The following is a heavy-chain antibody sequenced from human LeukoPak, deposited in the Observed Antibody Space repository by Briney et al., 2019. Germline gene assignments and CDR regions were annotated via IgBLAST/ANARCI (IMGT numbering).Heavy chain of an antibody. CDR1: GFTFHDYA. J-gene: IGHJ4*02. Sequence: PGGSLRLSCAASGFTFHDYAMHWVRQPPGKGLEWVASIKQDGSEKYYVDSVKGRFTISRDNAKNSLYLQMNSLRAEDTAVYYCARLIRPYFDYWGQGTLVTVSS. CDR2: IKQDGSEK. CDR3: ARLIRPYFDY. V-gene: IGHV3-7*03.